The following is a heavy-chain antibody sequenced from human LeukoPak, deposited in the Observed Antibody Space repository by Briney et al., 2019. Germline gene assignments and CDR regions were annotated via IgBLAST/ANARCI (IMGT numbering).Heavy chain of an antibody. J-gene: IGHJ6*03. CDR2: INPNSGGT. D-gene: IGHD6-13*01. Sequence: ASVKVSCKASGYTFTGYYMHWVRQAPGQGLEWMGWINPNSGGTNYAQKFQGRVTMTRDTSISTAYMELSRLRSDDTAVYYCARDSIAAAGINYYMDVWGKGTTVTVSS. V-gene: IGHV1-2*02. CDR1: GYTFTGYY. CDR3: ARDSIAAAGINYYMDV.